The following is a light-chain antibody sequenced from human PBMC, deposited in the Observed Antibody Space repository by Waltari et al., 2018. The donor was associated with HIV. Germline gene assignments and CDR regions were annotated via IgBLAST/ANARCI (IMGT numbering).Light chain of an antibody. J-gene: IGKJ5*01. V-gene: IGKV3-15*01. CDR2: GAS. CDR1: QTISSN. Sequence: EIVMTQSPATLSVSPGDRATLSCRASQTISSNLAWYQQKSGQAPRLLIYGASTRASGVPARFSGSGSGTEFTLTVSSLQSEDFAVYFCQQYNNWPPITFGQRTRLEIK. CDR3: QQYNNWPPIT.